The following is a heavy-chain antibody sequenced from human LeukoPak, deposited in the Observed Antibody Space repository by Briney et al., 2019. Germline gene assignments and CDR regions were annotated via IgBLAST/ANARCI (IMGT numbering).Heavy chain of an antibody. CDR2: ISSSSSTI. D-gene: IGHD5-12*01. Sequence: PGGSLGLSCAASGFTVSDYTMNWVRQAPGKGLEWLSYISSSSSTIYYADSVKGRFTISRDNAKNSLYLQMNSLRAEDTAVYYCARVGYAVLYYFDYWGQGTLVTVSS. V-gene: IGHV3-48*04. J-gene: IGHJ4*02. CDR1: GFTVSDYT. CDR3: ARVGYAVLYYFDY.